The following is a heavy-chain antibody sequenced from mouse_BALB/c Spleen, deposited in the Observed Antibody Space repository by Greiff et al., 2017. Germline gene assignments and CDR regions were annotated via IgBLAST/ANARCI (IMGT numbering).Heavy chain of an antibody. Sequence: VQLVESGAELARPGASVKMSCKASGYTFTSYTMHWVKQRPGQGLEWIGYINPSSGYTNYNQKFKDKATLTADKSSSTAYMQLSSLTSEDSAVYYCAREEGITTGDDWGQGTTLTVSS. J-gene: IGHJ2*01. CDR3: AREEGITTGDD. CDR1: GYTFTSYT. CDR2: INPSSGYT. D-gene: IGHD2-4*01. V-gene: IGHV1-4*01.